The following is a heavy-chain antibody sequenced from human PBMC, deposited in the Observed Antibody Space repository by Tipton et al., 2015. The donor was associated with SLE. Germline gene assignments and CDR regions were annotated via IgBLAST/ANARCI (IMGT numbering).Heavy chain of an antibody. Sequence: GSLRLSCATSGFTFSSYAMHWVRQAPGKGLEYVSAISSNGGNTYYANSVKGRFTISRDNSKNTLYLQMGSLRTEDMAVYYCARDMYGSGNIGRDVFDMWGQGTMVTVSS. V-gene: IGHV3-64*01. CDR2: ISSNGGNT. CDR3: ARDMYGSGNIGRDVFDM. CDR1: GFTFSSYA. J-gene: IGHJ3*02. D-gene: IGHD3-10*01.